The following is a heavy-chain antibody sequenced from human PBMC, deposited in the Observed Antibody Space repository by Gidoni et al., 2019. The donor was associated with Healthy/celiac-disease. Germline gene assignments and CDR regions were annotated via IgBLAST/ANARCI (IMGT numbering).Heavy chain of an antibody. CDR2: FDPEDGET. D-gene: IGHD1-26*01. CDR3: ATSPYSGSYYYYGMDV. CDR1: GYTLTELS. J-gene: IGHJ6*02. V-gene: IGHV1-24*01. Sequence: QVQLVQPGAEVKKPGASVKVSCMVSGYTLTELSIHWVRQAPGKGLEWMGGFDPEDGETIYAQKFQGRVTMTEDTSTDTAYMELSSLRSEDTAVYYCATSPYSGSYYYYGMDVWGQGTTVTVSS.